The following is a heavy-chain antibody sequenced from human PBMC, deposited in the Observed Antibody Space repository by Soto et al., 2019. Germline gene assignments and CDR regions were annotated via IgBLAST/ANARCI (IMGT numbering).Heavy chain of an antibody. V-gene: IGHV4-34*01. CDR2: INHSGST. CDR1: GGSFSGYY. J-gene: IGHJ6*02. D-gene: IGHD5-12*01. CDR3: ARATKYRGYSYYYYYGMDV. Sequence: SETLSLTCAVYGGSFSGYYWSWIRQPPGKGLEWIGEINHSGSTNYNPSLKSRVTISVDTSKNQFSLKLSSVTAADTAVYYCARATKYRGYSYYYYYGMDVWGQGTTVTASS.